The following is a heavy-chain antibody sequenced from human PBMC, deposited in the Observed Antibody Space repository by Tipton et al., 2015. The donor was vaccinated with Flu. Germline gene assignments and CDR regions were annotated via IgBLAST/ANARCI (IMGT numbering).Heavy chain of an antibody. V-gene: IGHV4-59*01. J-gene: IGHJ4*02. CDR2: VDYSGST. CDR3: MRDSFPYY. CDR1: GDSIGSYY. Sequence: TLSLTCNVSGDSIGSYYWSWIRQAPGKGLDWIGFVDYSGSTNYNPSLESRVAISVDTSKNQFSLKLTSMTAADTAVYYCMRDSFPYYWGQGTLVTVSS.